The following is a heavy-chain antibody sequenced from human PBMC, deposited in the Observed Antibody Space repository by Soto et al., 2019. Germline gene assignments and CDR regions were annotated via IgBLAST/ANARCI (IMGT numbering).Heavy chain of an antibody. CDR1: GESISSGGYY. J-gene: IGHJ4*02. CDR3: ARASSSSSAADY. Sequence: SETLSLTCSGSGESISSGGYYWSWIRHLPGKGLEWIGYIYDTESAYYNPSLKSRVSISMDTSENHFAMRLTSVTAADSAVYYCARASSSSSAADYWGQGLQVTVSS. V-gene: IGHV4-31*03. CDR2: IYDTESA. D-gene: IGHD6-6*01.